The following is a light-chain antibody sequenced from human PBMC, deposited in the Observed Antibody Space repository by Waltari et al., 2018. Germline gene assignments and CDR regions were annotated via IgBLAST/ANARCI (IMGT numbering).Light chain of an antibody. CDR2: GAS. CDR1: QCVSSSY. CDR3: QQYGSSRLT. V-gene: IGKV3-20*01. Sequence: EIVWTPSPGTRSLSPGERATLSCRASQCVSSSYLAWYQQKPGQAPRRLIYGASSRATGIPDRFSGSGSGTDFTLTISRLEPEDFAVYYCQQYGSSRLTFGGGTKVEI. J-gene: IGKJ4*01.